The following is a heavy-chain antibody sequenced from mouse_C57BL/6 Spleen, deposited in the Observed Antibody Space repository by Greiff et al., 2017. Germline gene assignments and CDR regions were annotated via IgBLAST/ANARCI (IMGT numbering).Heavy chain of an antibody. CDR3: ARSRIYYGNPGYFDY. J-gene: IGHJ2*01. CDR2: INPNNGGT. D-gene: IGHD2-1*01. V-gene: IGHV1-26*01. Sequence: EVQLQQSGPELVKPGASVKISCKASGYTFTDYYMNWVKQSPGKSLEWIGDINPNNGGTSYNQKFKGKATLTVDKSSSTAYMELRSLTSEDSAVYYCARSRIYYGNPGYFDYWGQGTTLTVSS. CDR1: GYTFTDYY.